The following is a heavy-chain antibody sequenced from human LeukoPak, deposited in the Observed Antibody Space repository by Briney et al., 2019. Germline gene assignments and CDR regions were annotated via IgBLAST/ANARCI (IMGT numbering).Heavy chain of an antibody. CDR2: IGTAGDT. CDR3: ARGDSSGYYQSSFDY. Sequence: GGSLRLPCAASGFTFSSYDMHWVRQATGKGLEWVSAIGTAGDTYYPGSVKGRFTISRENAKNSLYLQMNSLRAGDTAVYYCARGDSSGYYQSSFDYWGQGTLVTVSS. CDR1: GFTFSSYD. D-gene: IGHD3-22*01. J-gene: IGHJ4*02. V-gene: IGHV3-13*04.